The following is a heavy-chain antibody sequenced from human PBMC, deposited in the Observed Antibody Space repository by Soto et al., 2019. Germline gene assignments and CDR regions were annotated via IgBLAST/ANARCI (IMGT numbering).Heavy chain of an antibody. CDR1: GFTFSSYA. Sequence: GGSLRLSCAASGFTFSSYAMSWVRQPPGKGLEWVSTISGGGDGTYYADSMKGHFTISRDNSKNTLYLQMNSLRAEDTAIYYCAKKGLGSLTTFCSGSGCQYAFDMSGQGTMVTVSS. CDR3: AKKGLGSLTTFCSGSGCQYAFDM. J-gene: IGHJ3*02. D-gene: IGHD2-15*01. CDR2: ISGGGDGT. V-gene: IGHV3-23*01.